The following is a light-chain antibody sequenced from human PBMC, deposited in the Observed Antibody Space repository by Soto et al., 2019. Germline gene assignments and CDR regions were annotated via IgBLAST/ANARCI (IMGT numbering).Light chain of an antibody. Sequence: QSVLTQPPSAPAPPGQRVTISCSGSTSNIGSNAVNWYQQLPGTAPKLLIYSNTQRPSGVPDRITGSKSGTSASLAISGLQSEDESTYYCATWDDSLNVWIFGGGTKVTVL. CDR3: ATWDDSLNVWI. J-gene: IGLJ2*01. CDR1: TSNIGSNA. CDR2: SNT. V-gene: IGLV1-44*01.